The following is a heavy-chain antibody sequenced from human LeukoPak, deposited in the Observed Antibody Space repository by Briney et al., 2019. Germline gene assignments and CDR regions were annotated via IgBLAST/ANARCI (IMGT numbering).Heavy chain of an antibody. V-gene: IGHV4-38-2*01. J-gene: IGHJ3*02. CDR3: AGTAARSAMSFDI. CDR1: GSSISSGYY. Sequence: SQTLSLTCSVSGSSISSGYYWGWIRQPPGKGLEWIGSIYTSGSTNYNPSLKSRVTMSVDTSKNQFSLKLSSVTAADTAVYYCAGTAARSAMSFDIWGQGTMVTVSS. CDR2: IYTSGST. D-gene: IGHD2-2*01.